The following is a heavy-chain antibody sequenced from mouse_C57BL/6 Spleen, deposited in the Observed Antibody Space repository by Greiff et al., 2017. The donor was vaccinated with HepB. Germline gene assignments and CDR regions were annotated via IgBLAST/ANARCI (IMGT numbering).Heavy chain of an antibody. Sequence: EVKLVESGGDLVKPGGSLKLSCAASGFTFSSYGMSWVRQTPDKRLEWVATISSGGSYTYYPDSVKGRFTISRDKAKNTLYLQMSSLKSEDTAMYYCARGGNSSFAYWGQGTLVTVSA. CDR2: ISSGGSYT. CDR3: ARGGNSSFAY. J-gene: IGHJ3*01. V-gene: IGHV5-6*02. CDR1: GFTFSSYG.